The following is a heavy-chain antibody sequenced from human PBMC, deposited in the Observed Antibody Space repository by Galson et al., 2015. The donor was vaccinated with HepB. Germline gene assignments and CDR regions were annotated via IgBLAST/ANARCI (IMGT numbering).Heavy chain of an antibody. V-gene: IGHV3-9*01. CDR2: LYCKTGGT. CDR3: PRETSPGGADV. D-gene: IGHD4-17*01. J-gene: IGHJ6*02. Sequence: SLRLSCAFSGFPCDGFAMHWVRQSPGKGLEWVSGLYCKTGGTGYADSVRGRFTVSRDNAQKFLFLQMNSLRVEDTALYYCPRETSPGGADVWGQGTAVTVSS. CDR1: GFPCDGFA.